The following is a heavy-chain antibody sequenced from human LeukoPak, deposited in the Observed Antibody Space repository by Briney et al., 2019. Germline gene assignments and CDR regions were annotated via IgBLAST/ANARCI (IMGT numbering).Heavy chain of an antibody. J-gene: IGHJ4*02. V-gene: IGHV1-8*03. CDR1: ADTFSNYD. CDR2: LSPTSSRA. CDR3: ARARYSSSFYWGPYFDY. D-gene: IGHD6-6*01. Sequence: GASVMVSCKASADTFSNYDINWVRQATGQGFEWMGWLSPTSSRAGSAQKFQGRVTFTRDTSISTVYMELSSLTSEDTAVYYCARARYSSSFYWGPYFDYWGQGTLVTVSS.